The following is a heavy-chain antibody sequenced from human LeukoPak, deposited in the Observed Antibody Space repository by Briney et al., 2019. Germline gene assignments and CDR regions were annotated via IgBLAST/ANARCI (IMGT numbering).Heavy chain of an antibody. J-gene: IGHJ4*02. CDR3: ARGGVLGYCSGGSCYSDTTPGVDY. V-gene: IGHV4-4*07. CDR1: GGSISSYY. Sequence: SETLSLTCTVSGGSISSYYWSWIRQPAGKGLEWLGRIYTSGSTNYNPSLKSRVTISVDTSKNQFSLKLSSVTAADTAVYYCARGGVLGYCSGGSCYSDTTPGVDYWGQGTLVTVSS. CDR2: IYTSGST. D-gene: IGHD2-15*01.